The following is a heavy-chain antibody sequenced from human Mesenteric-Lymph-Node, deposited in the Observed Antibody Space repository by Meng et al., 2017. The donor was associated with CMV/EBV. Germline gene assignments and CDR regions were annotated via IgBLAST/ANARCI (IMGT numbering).Heavy chain of an antibody. Sequence: ESLKISCAASGFTFSSYWMHWVRQAPGKGLVWVSRINSDGSSTSYADSVKGRFTISRDNAKNTLYLQMNSLRAEDTAVYYCARDGDYYDSSGYSSLDYWGQGTLVTVSS. CDR2: INSDGSST. D-gene: IGHD3-22*01. CDR3: ARDGDYYDSSGYSSLDY. J-gene: IGHJ4*02. CDR1: GFTFSSYW. V-gene: IGHV3-74*01.